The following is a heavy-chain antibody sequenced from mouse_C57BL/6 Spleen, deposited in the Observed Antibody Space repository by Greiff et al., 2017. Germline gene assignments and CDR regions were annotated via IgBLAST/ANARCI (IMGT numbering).Heavy chain of an antibody. CDR3: TTNRCGILGAY. J-gene: IGHJ3*01. D-gene: IGHD4-1*01. CDR1: GFNIKDDY. V-gene: IGHV14-4*01. Sequence: EVQLQQSGAELVRPGASVKLSCTASGFNIKDDYMHWVKQRPEQGLEWIGWIDPENGDTEYASKFQGKATITADTSSNTAYLQLSSVTAEDAAVYYCTTNRCGILGAYWGQGTLVTVSA. CDR2: IDPENGDT.